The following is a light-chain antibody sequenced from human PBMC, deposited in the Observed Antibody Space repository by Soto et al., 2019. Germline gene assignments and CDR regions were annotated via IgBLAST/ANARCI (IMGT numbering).Light chain of an antibody. V-gene: IGLV2-14*01. CDR2: EVH. CDR1: ISDIGSHNY. Sequence: QSVLTQPASVSGSPGESITVSCSGSISDIGSHNYVSWYRQYPGEAPKLLIYEVHYRPSGVSSRFSGSKSGNTASLTISGIHAPEDADYYCASYLTTSPLEVFGTRTKVTVL. CDR3: ASYLTTSPLEV. J-gene: IGLJ1*01.